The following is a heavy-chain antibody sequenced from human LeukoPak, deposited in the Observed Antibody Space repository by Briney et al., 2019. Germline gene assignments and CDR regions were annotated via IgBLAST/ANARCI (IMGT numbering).Heavy chain of an antibody. Sequence: PGGSLRLSCAASGVTFSSYAMSWVRQAPGKGLEWVSAISGSGGSTYYADSVKGRFTISRDNSKDTLYLQMNSLRAEDTAVYYCATLIMITFGGATRSYWGQGTLVTVSS. J-gene: IGHJ4*02. CDR2: ISGSGGST. D-gene: IGHD3-16*01. CDR3: ATLIMITFGGATRSY. CDR1: GVTFSSYA. V-gene: IGHV3-23*01.